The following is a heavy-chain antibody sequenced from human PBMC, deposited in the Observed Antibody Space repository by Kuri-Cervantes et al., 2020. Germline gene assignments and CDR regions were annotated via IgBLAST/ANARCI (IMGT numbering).Heavy chain of an antibody. V-gene: IGHV3-23*01. J-gene: IGHJ4*02. D-gene: IGHD3-9*01. CDR1: GFTFSSYA. Sequence: GGSLRLSCAAAGFTFSSYAMNWVRPAPGEGLEWVSSTSANGGSTYYADSVKGRFTISRDNSKNTLYLQMNSLRAEDTAVYYCARAGFTDCFDYWGQGTLVTVSS. CDR3: ARAGFTDCFDY. CDR2: TSANGGST.